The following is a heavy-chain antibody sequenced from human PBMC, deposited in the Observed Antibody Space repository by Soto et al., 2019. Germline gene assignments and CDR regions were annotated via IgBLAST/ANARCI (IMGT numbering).Heavy chain of an antibody. V-gene: IGHV1-46*01. CDR2: INPLPTSGST. Sequence: GASVKVSCKASGYIFTNYYIDWVRQAPGQGLEWMAIINPLPTSGSTNYAQKFQGRVTVTRDTSTSTVYLELSSLRSDDTAVYYCARDLAAAAYWGQGTLVTVSS. J-gene: IGHJ4*02. D-gene: IGHD6-13*01. CDR3: ARDLAAAAY. CDR1: GYIFTNYY.